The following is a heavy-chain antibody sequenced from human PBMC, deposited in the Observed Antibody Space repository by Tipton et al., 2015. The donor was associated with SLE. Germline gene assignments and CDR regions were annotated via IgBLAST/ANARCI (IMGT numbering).Heavy chain of an antibody. D-gene: IGHD3-10*01. CDR2: IYYSGST. Sequence: GSLRLSCTVSGGSISSHYWSWIRQPPGKGLEWIGYIYYSGSTNYNPSLKSRVTISVDTSKNQFSLKLSSVTAADTAVYYCARDLRGPRDYYGMDVWGQGTTVTVSS. CDR1: GGSISSHY. J-gene: IGHJ6*02. CDR3: ARDLRGPRDYYGMDV. V-gene: IGHV4-59*11.